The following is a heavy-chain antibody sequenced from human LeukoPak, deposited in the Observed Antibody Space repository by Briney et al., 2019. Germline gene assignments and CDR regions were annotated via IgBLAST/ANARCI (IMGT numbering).Heavy chain of an antibody. Sequence: QPSETLSLTCTVSGGSISSGTYYWSWIRQPAGKGLEWIGRIYTSGSTNYNPSLKSRITISVDTSKNQFSLKLSSVTAADTAVYYCARGPLRYFASRSKFDYWGQGTLVTVSP. D-gene: IGHD3-9*01. V-gene: IGHV4-61*02. J-gene: IGHJ4*02. CDR3: ARGPLRYFASRSKFDY. CDR1: GGSISSGTYY. CDR2: IYTSGST.